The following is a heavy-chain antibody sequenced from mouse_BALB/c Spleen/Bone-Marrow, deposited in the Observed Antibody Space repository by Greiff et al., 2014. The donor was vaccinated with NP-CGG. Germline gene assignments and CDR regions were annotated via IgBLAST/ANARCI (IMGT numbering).Heavy chain of an antibody. D-gene: IGHD1-1*01. J-gene: IGHJ4*01. Sequence: VKLVESGAELARPGASVKMSCQASGYTFTRYTMHWEKKRPGQGLEWIGYIIPNSGYSNYNQKFKDKATLTADKSSSTAYMQLRSLTSEDSAVYYCTIRYYAMDYWGQGTSVTVSS. V-gene: IGHV1-4*01. CDR1: GYTFTRYT. CDR2: IIPNSGYS. CDR3: TIRYYAMDY.